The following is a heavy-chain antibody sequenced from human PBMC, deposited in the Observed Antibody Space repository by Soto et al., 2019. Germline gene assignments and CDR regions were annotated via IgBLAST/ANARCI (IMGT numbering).Heavy chain of an antibody. CDR1: GYTFTGYY. Sequence: QVQLVQSGAEVKKPGASVKVSCKASGYTFTGYYMHWVRQAPGQGLEWMGWINPNSGGTNYAQKFQGRVTMTRDTSISTAYMELSRLRSDDTAVYYCARDLGGSYSSGWYTFDYWGQGTLVTVSS. J-gene: IGHJ4*02. V-gene: IGHV1-2*02. CDR2: INPNSGGT. CDR3: ARDLGGSYSSGWYTFDY. D-gene: IGHD6-19*01.